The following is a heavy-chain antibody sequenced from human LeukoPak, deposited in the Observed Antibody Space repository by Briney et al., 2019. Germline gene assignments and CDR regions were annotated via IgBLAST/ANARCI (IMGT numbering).Heavy chain of an antibody. CDR2: VYHTGST. Sequence: PSETLSLTCSVSGGSISGYYWSWIRQPPGKELEWIGYVYHTGSTNYNPSLKSRVTISVDTSKNEFSLKMTSVTAADTAVYYCARGFASGWYSRYDPWGQGTLVTVSS. V-gene: IGHV4-59*01. CDR1: GGSISGYY. CDR3: ARGFASGWYSRYDP. D-gene: IGHD6-19*01. J-gene: IGHJ5*02.